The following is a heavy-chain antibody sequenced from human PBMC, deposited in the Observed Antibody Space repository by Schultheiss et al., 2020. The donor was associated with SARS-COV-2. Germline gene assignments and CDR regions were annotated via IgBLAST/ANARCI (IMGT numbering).Heavy chain of an antibody. CDR1: GFTVSSNY. CDR2: IYSGGST. CDR3: ARGEGVYYPFDY. J-gene: IGHJ4*02. D-gene: IGHD3-10*01. V-gene: IGHV3-53*01. Sequence: GESLKISCAASGFTVSSNYMSWVRQAPGKGLEWVSVIYSGGSTYYADSVKGRFTISRDNSKNTLYLQMNSLRAEDTAVYYCARGEGVYYPFDYWGQGTLVTVSS.